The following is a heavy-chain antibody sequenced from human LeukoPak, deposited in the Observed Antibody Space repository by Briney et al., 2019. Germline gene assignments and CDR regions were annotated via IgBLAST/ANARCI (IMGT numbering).Heavy chain of an antibody. J-gene: IGHJ4*02. CDR2: ISGSGGST. V-gene: IGHV3-23*01. Sequence: GGSLRLSCAASGCTFSSYAMSWVRQAPGKGLEWVSAISGSGGSTYYADSVKGRFTISRDNSKNTLYLQMNSLRAEDTAVYYCAKAYCSSTSCYADYWGQGTLVTVSS. D-gene: IGHD2-2*01. CDR3: AKAYCSSTSCYADY. CDR1: GCTFSSYA.